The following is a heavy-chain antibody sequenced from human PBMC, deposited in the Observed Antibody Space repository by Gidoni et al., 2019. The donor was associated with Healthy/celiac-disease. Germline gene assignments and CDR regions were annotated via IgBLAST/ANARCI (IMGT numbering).Heavy chain of an antibody. D-gene: IGHD3-10*01. CDR2: IYYSGST. Sequence: QLQLQESGPGLVKPSETLSLTCTASGGSISSSSYYWGWIRQPPGKGLEWIGSIYYSGSTYHTPSLKSRVTISVDTSKNQFSLKRSSVTAADTAVYYCARHHLPGPGLLWFGEPPRGHNWFDPWGQGTLVTVSS. V-gene: IGHV4-39*01. J-gene: IGHJ5*02. CDR3: ARHHLPGPGLLWFGEPPRGHNWFDP. CDR1: GGSISSSSYY.